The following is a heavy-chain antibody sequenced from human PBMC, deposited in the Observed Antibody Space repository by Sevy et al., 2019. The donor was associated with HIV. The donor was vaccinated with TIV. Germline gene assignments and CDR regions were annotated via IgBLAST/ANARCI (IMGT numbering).Heavy chain of an antibody. CDR2: INHSGST. V-gene: IGHV4-34*01. J-gene: IGHJ4*02. CDR1: GGSFSGYY. D-gene: IGHD6-19*01. CDR3: ALLGRAGPEMGHFDY. Sequence: SETLSLTCAVYGGSFSGYYWSGIRQPPGKGLEWIGEINHSGSTNYNPSLKSRVTISVDTSKNQFSLKLSSVTAADTAVYYCALLGRAGPEMGHFDYWGQGTLVTVSS.